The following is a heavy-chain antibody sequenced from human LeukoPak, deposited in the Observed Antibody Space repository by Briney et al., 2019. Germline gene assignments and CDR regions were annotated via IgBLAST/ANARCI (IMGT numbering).Heavy chain of an antibody. CDR2: ITSSSSYI. Sequence: GGSLRLSCAASGFTFNTYNMNWVRQAPGQGLEWVSSITSSSSYIYYADSVKGRFTISRDNSKNTLYRQMNSLRAEDTAIYYCAKGLHYNILTGFRREYYFDSWGQGTLVTVSS. D-gene: IGHD3-9*01. J-gene: IGHJ4*02. V-gene: IGHV3-21*01. CDR1: GFTFNTYN. CDR3: AKGLHYNILTGFRREYYFDS.